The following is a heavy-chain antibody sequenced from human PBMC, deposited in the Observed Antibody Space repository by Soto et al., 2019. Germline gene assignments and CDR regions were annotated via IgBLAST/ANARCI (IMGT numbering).Heavy chain of an antibody. J-gene: IGHJ2*01. Sequence: GGSLRLSCAASGFTFSSYSMNWVRQAPGKGLEWVSYISSSSYTIYYADSVKGRFTISRDNAKNSLYLQMNSLRAEDTAVYYCARVPGYSSGWYWYFDLWGRGTLVTVSS. CDR1: GFTFSSYS. D-gene: IGHD6-19*01. CDR2: ISSSSYTI. CDR3: ARVPGYSSGWYWYFDL. V-gene: IGHV3-48*01.